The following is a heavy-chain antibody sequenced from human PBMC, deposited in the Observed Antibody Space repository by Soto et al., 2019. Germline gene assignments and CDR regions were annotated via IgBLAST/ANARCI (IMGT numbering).Heavy chain of an antibody. D-gene: IGHD4-17*01. J-gene: IGHJ4*02. CDR2: IKSKTDGGTT. CDR3: TRSYGDYKYYFDY. V-gene: IGHV3-15*07. Sequence: GGSLRLSCAASVFTFNNAWMNWVRQAPGKGLEWVGRIKSKTDGGTTDYAAPVKGRFTISRDDLKNTLYLQMNSLKTEDTAVYYCTRSYGDYKYYFDYWGQGTLVTVSS. CDR1: VFTFNNAW.